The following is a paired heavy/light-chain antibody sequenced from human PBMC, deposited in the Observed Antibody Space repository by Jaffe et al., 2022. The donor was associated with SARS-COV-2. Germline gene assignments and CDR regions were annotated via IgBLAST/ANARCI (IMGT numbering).Light chain of an antibody. V-gene: IGLV1-51*02. Sequence: QSVLTQPPSVSAAPGQKVTISCSGSNSNIGYNYVSWYQQLPGTAPKLLIYENNKRPSGIPDRFSGSKSGTSATLGITGLQTGDEADYYCGTWDSGLSAFWVFGGGTKLTVL. J-gene: IGLJ3*02. CDR3: GTWDSGLSAFWV. CDR2: ENN. CDR1: NSNIGYNY.
Heavy chain of an antibody. V-gene: IGHV4-38-2*02. CDR2: IYHSGST. J-gene: IGHJ5*02. CDR3: ARSTSYYGSGSLNWFDP. CDR1: GYSISSGYY. D-gene: IGHD3-10*01. Sequence: QVQLQESGPGLVKPSETLSLTCTVSGYSISSGYYWGWIRQPPGKGLEWIGSIYHSGSTYYNPSLKSRVTISVDTSKNQFSLKLTSVTAADTAVYFCARSTSYYGSGSLNWFDPWGQGTLVTVSS.